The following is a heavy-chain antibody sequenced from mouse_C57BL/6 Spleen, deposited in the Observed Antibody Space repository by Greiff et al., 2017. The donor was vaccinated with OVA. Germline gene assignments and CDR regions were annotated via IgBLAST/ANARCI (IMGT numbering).Heavy chain of an antibody. V-gene: IGHV1-52*01. CDR1: GYTFPSYW. D-gene: IGHD2-1*01. J-gene: IGHJ4*01. CDR2: IDPSDSET. CDR3: ARGRGNYGLYYYAKDY. Sequence: QVQLQQPGAELVRPGSSVKLSCKASGYTFPSYWMHWVQQRPIQGLDWIGNIDPSDSETHYNQKFKDKATLTVDKSSSTAYMQFSSLTSEDSAVYYWARGRGNYGLYYYAKDYWGQGTSVTVAT.